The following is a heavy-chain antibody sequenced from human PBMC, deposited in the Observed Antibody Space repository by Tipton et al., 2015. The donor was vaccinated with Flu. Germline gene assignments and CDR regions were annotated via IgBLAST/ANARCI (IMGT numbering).Heavy chain of an antibody. CDR2: IHYSGST. V-gene: IGHV4-59*01. D-gene: IGHD5-18*01. CDR1: GGSISSYY. Sequence: GLVKPSEILSLTCTVSGGSISSYYWSWIRQPPGKGLEYIGYIHYSGSTNYNPSLKSRVTISLDTSKNQFSLKMTSVTAADTAVYFCARETGWGYSYASHGPHFDIWGQGTMVTVSS. CDR3: ARETGWGYSYASHGPHFDI. J-gene: IGHJ3*02.